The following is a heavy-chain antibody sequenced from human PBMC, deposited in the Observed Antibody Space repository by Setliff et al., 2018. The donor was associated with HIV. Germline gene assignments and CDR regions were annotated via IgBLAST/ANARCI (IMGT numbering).Heavy chain of an antibody. V-gene: IGHV4-4*07. J-gene: IGHJ5*02. D-gene: IGHD2-21*01. CDR2: MYAAGWS. Sequence: SETLSLTCTVSGGSVDGYYWSWIRQPAGEGLEWIGRMYAAGWSNYNPSLESRVTMSVDRSKDQFSLNLDSVTAADTAVFYCARGAGCLGNDCDAYFGPWGQGILVTVSS. CDR3: ARGAGCLGNDCDAYFGP. CDR1: GGSVDGYY.